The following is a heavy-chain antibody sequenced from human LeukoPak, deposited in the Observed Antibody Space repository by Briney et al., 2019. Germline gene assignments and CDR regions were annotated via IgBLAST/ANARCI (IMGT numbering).Heavy chain of an antibody. V-gene: IGHV3-15*01. J-gene: IGHJ4*02. D-gene: IGHD2-2*01. CDR1: GFTFSNAW. Sequence: PGGSLRLSCAASGFTFSNAWMSWVRQPPGKGLEGVGRIKSKTDGGTTDYAAPVKGRFTISRDDSKNTLYLQMNRLKTEDTAVYYCTTGYCSRPSCYYFDYWGQGTLVTVSS. CDR2: IKSKTDGGTT. CDR3: TTGYCSRPSCYYFDY.